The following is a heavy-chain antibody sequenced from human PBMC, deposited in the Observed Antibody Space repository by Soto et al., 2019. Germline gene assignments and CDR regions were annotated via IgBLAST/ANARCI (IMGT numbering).Heavy chain of an antibody. V-gene: IGHV3-53*01. D-gene: IGHD2-15*01. CDR3: ARGYCSGGSCYHYYYGMDV. CDR1: EVTISGND. CDR2: IYSGGST. J-gene: IGHJ6*02. Sequence: PLRSLRLSCRSSEVTISGNDVSLIRQAPADSLEWVSVIYSGGSTYYADSVKGRFTISRDNSKNTLYLQMNSLRAEDTAVYYCARGYCSGGSCYHYYYGMDVWGQGTTVTVSS.